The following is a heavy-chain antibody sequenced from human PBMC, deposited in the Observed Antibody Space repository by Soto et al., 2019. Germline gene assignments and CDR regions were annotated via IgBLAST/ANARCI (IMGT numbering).Heavy chain of an antibody. CDR2: IYYSGSA. Sequence: QVQLQESGPGLVKPSQTLSLTCTVSGDSVSTGDNYWSWIRQPPGKGLEWIGYIYYSGSAYYNPSLQSRVTMSRDKSRNQFSLNLTSVTAADTAVYYCARGQSDDFWSGYYGADSWGQGTLVTVSS. J-gene: IGHJ4*02. CDR1: GDSVSTGDNY. D-gene: IGHD3-3*01. V-gene: IGHV4-30-4*01. CDR3: ARGQSDDFWSGYYGADS.